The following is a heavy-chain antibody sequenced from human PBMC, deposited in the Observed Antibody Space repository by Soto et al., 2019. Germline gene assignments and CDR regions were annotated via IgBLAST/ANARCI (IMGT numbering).Heavy chain of an antibody. J-gene: IGHJ4*02. CDR1: GFTFSSYA. V-gene: IGHV3-23*01. D-gene: IGHD6-19*01. CDR3: AKEAGYSSGWDTFDY. CDR2: ISGSGDST. Sequence: EVQLLESGGGLVQPGGSLRLSCVAFGFTFSSYAMSWVRQAPGKGLEWVSAISGSGDSTYYADSVKGRFTISRDNSKNTFYLQMNSLRAEDTAVYYCAKEAGYSSGWDTFDYWGQGTLVTVSS.